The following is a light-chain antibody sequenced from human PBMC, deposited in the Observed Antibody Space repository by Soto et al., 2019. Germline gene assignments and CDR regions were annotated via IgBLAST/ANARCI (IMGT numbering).Light chain of an antibody. Sequence: EIVLTQSPGTLSLSPGERATLSCRASQSVSSSYLAWYQQKPGQAPKVLIYRASSRATGIPDRFSGSGSGTDFTLTISSLQSEDVAVYYCQQYDNWPPYTFGQGTKVDNK. J-gene: IGKJ2*01. CDR3: QQYDNWPPYT. CDR1: QSVSSSY. CDR2: RAS. V-gene: IGKV3-20*01.